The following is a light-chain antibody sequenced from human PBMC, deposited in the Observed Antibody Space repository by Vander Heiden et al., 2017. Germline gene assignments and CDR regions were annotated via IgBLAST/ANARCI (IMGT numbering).Light chain of an antibody. CDR3: QAWDSSTGAGVVV. J-gene: IGLJ2*01. Sequence: SSELTQPPSVSVSPGQTASISCSGDKLGDKYTCWYHQTPGQSPVLVIYQNKKRPAGIPERFSGSSFGNTATLTISGTQAMDEADCYCQAWDSSTGAGVVVFGGGTKLTVL. CDR1: KLGDKY. CDR2: QNK. V-gene: IGLV3-1*01.